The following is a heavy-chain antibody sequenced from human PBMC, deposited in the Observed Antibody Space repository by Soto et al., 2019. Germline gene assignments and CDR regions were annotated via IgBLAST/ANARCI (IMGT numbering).Heavy chain of an antibody. CDR2: FFSDAER. CDR1: GFSLTNGRMG. CDR3: ARMDGDYNYYGLDV. V-gene: IGHV2-26*01. Sequence: SGPTLVNPTETLTLTCSVSGFSLTNGRMGVSWIRQPPGKALEWLAHFFSDAERSYSSSMQSRLNMYKDSSGSQVVLTMTNMAPADTATYFCARMDGDYNYYGLDVWGHGIAVTVSS. J-gene: IGHJ6*02. D-gene: IGHD4-17*01.